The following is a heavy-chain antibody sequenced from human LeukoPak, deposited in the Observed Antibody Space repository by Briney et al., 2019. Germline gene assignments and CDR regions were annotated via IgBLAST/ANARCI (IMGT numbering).Heavy chain of an antibody. CDR3: AHIPSSSDY. Sequence: GGSLRLSCAASGFTFSSYGMHWVRQAPGKGLEWVAVISYDGSNKYYADSVKGRFTISRDNSKNTLYLQMSSLRAEDTAVYYCAHIPSSSDYWGQGTLATVSS. J-gene: IGHJ4*02. D-gene: IGHD6-6*01. CDR2: ISYDGSNK. CDR1: GFTFSSYG. V-gene: IGHV3-30*03.